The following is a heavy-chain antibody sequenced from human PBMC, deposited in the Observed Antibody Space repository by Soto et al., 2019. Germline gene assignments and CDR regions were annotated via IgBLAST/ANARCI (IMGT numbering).Heavy chain of an antibody. V-gene: IGHV4-30-4*02. J-gene: IGHJ4*02. CDR3: AGEGPSNGYYRTMYFDY. CDR2: IYYSGST. CDR1: GGSISSGDYY. D-gene: IGHD3-3*01. Sequence: SETLSLTCTVSGGSISSGDYYWSWIRQPPGKGLEWIGYIYYSGSTYYNPSLKSRVTISVDTSKNQFSLKLSSVTAADTAVYYCAGEGPSNGYYRTMYFDYWGQGTLVTVSS.